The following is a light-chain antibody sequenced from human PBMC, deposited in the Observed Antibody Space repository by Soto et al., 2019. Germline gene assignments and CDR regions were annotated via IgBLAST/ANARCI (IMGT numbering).Light chain of an antibody. J-gene: IGKJ3*01. CDR3: QQYDSYSFT. CDR1: QSISNW. V-gene: IGKV1-5*03. CDR2: EAS. Sequence: DIQMTQSPSTLSASVGDRVTITCRASQSISNWLAWYQQMPGKAPKLLIHEASSLESGVPSRFSGGGSGTEFTLTISSLQPDDFATDYCQQYDSYSFTVGPGTKVDIK.